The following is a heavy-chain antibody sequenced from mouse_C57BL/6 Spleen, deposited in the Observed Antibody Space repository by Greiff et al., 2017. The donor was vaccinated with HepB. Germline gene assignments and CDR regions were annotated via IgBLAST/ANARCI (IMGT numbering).Heavy chain of an antibody. V-gene: IGHV1-64*01. CDR3: ARKREDAMDY. Sequence: QVQLQQPGAELVKPGASVKLSCKASGYTFTSYWMHWVKQRPGQGIEWIGMIHPNSGSTNYNEKFKSKATLTVDKSSSTAYMQLSSLTSEDSAVYYCARKREDAMDYWGQGTSVTVSS. CDR1: GYTFTSYW. J-gene: IGHJ4*01. CDR2: IHPNSGST.